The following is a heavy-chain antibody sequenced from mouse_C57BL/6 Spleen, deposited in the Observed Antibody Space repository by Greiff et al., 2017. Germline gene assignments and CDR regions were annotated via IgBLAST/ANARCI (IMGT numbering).Heavy chain of an antibody. D-gene: IGHD4-1*02. CDR3: APTGEGFAY. CDR1: GYAFSSSW. Sequence: VKLMESGPELVKPGASVKISCKASGYAFSSSWMNWVKQRPGKGLEWIGRIYPGDGDTNYNGKFKGKATLTADKSSSTAYMQLSSLTSEDSAVYFCAPTGEGFAYWGQGTLVTVSA. J-gene: IGHJ3*01. CDR2: IYPGDGDT. V-gene: IGHV1-82*01.